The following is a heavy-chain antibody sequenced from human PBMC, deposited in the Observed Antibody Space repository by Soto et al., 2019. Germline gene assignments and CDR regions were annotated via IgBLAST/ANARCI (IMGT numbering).Heavy chain of an antibody. D-gene: IGHD3-16*01. V-gene: IGHV3-21*01. Sequence: GGSLRLSCAASGFTFSTYTINWVRQAPGKGLEWVASISSSSRDIFYADSVKARFTISRDNANSSVDLQMNSLRVGDTAIYYCARGSWGGDGIDVWGQGTTVTAP. CDR1: GFTFSTYT. CDR2: ISSSSRDI. CDR3: ARGSWGGDGIDV. J-gene: IGHJ6*02.